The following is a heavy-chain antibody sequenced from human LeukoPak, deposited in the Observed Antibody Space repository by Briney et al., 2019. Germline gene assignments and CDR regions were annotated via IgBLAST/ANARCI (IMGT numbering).Heavy chain of an antibody. Sequence: PGGSLRLSCAASGFTFNNYAMSWVRQAPGKGLEWVSAISGSGGSTYYADSVKGRFTISRDNSKNTLYLQMNSLRAEDTAVYYCAKLLAATWTFDYWGQGTLVTVSS. J-gene: IGHJ4*02. CDR3: AKLLAATWTFDY. D-gene: IGHD6-25*01. V-gene: IGHV3-23*01. CDR2: ISGSGGST. CDR1: GFTFNNYA.